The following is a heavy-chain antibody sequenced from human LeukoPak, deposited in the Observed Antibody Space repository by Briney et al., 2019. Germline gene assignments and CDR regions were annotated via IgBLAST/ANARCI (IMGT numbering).Heavy chain of an antibody. J-gene: IGHJ4*02. D-gene: IGHD1-26*01. Sequence: GGSLRLSCAASGFTFSSYVMSWVRQAPGKGLDWVSTITGNGGTTYYADSVKGRFTISRDNSKNTLYLQMNSLRAEDTAVYYCAKDGPYSGSLVDYWGQGTLVTVSS. CDR1: GFTFSSYV. CDR2: ITGNGGTT. CDR3: AKDGPYSGSLVDY. V-gene: IGHV3-23*01.